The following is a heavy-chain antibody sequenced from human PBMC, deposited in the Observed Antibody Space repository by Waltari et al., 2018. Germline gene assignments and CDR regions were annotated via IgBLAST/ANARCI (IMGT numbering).Heavy chain of an antibody. J-gene: IGHJ4*02. CDR3: TRAAGRRFDY. Sequence: QVQLQQSGPGLVKPSQTLPLPCAISGDSVSNNGVAWNWVRQSPSRGLEWLGRTYYMSKWYNDYAVSVKSRITINPETSKNQVSLQLNSVTPDDTAVYYCTRAAGRRFDYWGQGTAVTVSS. CDR1: GDSVSNNGVA. CDR2: TYYMSKWYN. V-gene: IGHV6-1*01.